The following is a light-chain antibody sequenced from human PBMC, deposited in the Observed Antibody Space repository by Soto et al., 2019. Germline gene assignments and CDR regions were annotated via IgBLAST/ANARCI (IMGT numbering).Light chain of an antibody. CDR2: EVR. J-gene: IGLJ2*01. CDR3: CSYAGINSVV. Sequence: QSALTQPASVSGSPGQSITISCTGTSSDVGTYNLVSWYQQHPGKAPKLLIYEVRKRPSSISSRFSGSKSDNTASLTISGLQAEDEADYYCCSYAGINSVVFGGGTKLTVL. CDR1: SSDVGTYNL. V-gene: IGLV2-23*02.